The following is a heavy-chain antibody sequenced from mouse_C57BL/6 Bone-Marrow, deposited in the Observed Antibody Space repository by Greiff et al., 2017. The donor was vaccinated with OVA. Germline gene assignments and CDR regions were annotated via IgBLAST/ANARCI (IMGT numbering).Heavy chain of an antibody. J-gene: IGHJ3*01. D-gene: IGHD2-5*01. V-gene: IGHV5-9-1*02. CDR2: ISSGGDYI. CDR1: GFTFSSYA. Sequence: EVKVEESGEGLVKPGGSLKLSCAASGFTFSSYAMSWVRQTPEKRLEWVAYISSGGDYIYYADTVKGRFTISRDNARNTLYLQMSSLKSEDTAMYYCTRGKEYYSNTWFAYWGQGTLVTVSA. CDR3: TRGKEYYSNTWFAY.